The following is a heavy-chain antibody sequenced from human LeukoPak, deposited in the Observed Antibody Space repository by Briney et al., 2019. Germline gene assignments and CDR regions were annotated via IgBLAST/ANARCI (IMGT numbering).Heavy chain of an antibody. CDR2: IIPIFGTA. V-gene: IGHV1-69*13. J-gene: IGHJ4*02. CDR1: GGTFSSYA. D-gene: IGHD1-1*01. Sequence: GASVKVSCKASGGTFSSYAISWVRQAPGQGLEWMGGIIPIFGTANYAQKFQGRVTITADESTSTAYMELSSLRSEDTAVYYCAGTTGTTRGVDYWGQGTLVTVSS. CDR3: AGTTGTTRGVDY.